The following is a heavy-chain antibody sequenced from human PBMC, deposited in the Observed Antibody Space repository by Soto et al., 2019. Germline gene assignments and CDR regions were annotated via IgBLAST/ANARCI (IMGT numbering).Heavy chain of an antibody. Sequence: SETLSLTCTVSGGSISSSSYYWGWIRQPPGKGLEWIGSIYYSGSTYYNPSLKSRVTISVDTSKNQFSLKLSSVTAADTAVYYCASPIAVAGTLDGWDHYYGMDVWGQGTTVTVSS. CDR3: ASPIAVAGTLDGWDHYYGMDV. CDR1: GGSISSSSYY. CDR2: IYYSGST. J-gene: IGHJ6*02. D-gene: IGHD6-19*01. V-gene: IGHV4-39*01.